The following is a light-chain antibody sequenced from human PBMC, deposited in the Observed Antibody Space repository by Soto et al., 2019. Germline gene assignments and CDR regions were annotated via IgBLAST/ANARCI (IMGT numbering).Light chain of an antibody. V-gene: IGKV3-20*01. CDR2: GAS. Sequence: EIVLTQSPGTLSLSPGERATLSCRASQSVSSSYLAWYQQKPGQAPRLLIYGASSRATGIPDRFSGSGSGTDFTLTISRLEREDFAVYYCQQYGSSPGTFGQGTKVDIK. J-gene: IGKJ1*01. CDR3: QQYGSSPGT. CDR1: QSVSSSY.